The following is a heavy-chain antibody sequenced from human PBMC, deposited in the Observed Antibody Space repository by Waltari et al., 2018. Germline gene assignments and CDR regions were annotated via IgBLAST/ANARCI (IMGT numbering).Heavy chain of an antibody. J-gene: IGHJ6*02. Sequence: GESGGGLAQPGESLRLSCAASGFTFSRYWMDWVRQAPGKGLVWVSRINSDGSSTTYADSVKGRFTISRDNAKNTLYVQMNRLRAEDTAVYYCARVATKTYSSPVPGRPYYYGMDVWGQGTTVTVSS. CDR1: GFTFSRYW. V-gene: IGHV3-74*01. CDR2: INSDGSST. D-gene: IGHD6-19*01. CDR3: ARVATKTYSSPVPGRPYYYGMDV.